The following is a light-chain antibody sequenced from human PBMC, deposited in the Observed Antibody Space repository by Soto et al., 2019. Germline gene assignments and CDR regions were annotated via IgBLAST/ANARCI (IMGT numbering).Light chain of an antibody. CDR1: NIGSKS. CDR3: QVWGSSRDLLYV. V-gene: IGLV3-21*02. Sequence: SYELTQPPSVSVAPGQTARITCGGDNIGSKSVHWYQQKAGQAPVVVVYDDNDRPSGIPERFSGSNSGNTATLTISRVEAGDEADYHCQVWGSSRDLLYVFGTGTKLTVL. J-gene: IGLJ1*01. CDR2: DDN.